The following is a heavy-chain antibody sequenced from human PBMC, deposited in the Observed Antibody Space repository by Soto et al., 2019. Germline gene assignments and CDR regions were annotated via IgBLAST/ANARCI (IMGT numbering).Heavy chain of an antibody. D-gene: IGHD6-19*01. J-gene: IGHJ4*02. V-gene: IGHV3-23*01. CDR1: GFNFKNFA. Sequence: EVQLLESGGGVVQPGGSLRLSCVASGFNFKNFAMAWVRQAPGEGLEWVSGISCCGGSTSYADSVKGRFSTARDDSKNTLSLQMNGLRVEDTAQYFCAKADGEQWLIPHLDNWGQGTLVTVS. CDR3: AKADGEQWLIPHLDN. CDR2: ISCCGGST.